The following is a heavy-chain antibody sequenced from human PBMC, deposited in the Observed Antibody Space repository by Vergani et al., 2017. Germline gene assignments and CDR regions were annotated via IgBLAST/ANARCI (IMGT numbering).Heavy chain of an antibody. V-gene: IGHV1-69*18. CDR2: IIPIFGTA. Sequence: QVQLVQSGAEVKKPGSSVKVSCKASGGTFSSYAISWVRQAPGQGLEWMGRIIPIFGTANYAQKFQGRVTITADESTSTAYMELSSLRSEDTAVYCCARNEGPDYYDSSGYHYWGQGTLVTVSS. J-gene: IGHJ4*02. CDR1: GGTFSSYA. CDR3: ARNEGPDYYDSSGYHY. D-gene: IGHD3-22*01.